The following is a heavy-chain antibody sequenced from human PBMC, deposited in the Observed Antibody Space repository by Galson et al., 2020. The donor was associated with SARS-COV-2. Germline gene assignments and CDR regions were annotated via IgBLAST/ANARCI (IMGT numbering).Heavy chain of an antibody. D-gene: IGHD3-3*01. J-gene: IGHJ4*02. CDR1: GGSFSGYY. CDR3: ARGYDFWSAPFDY. CDR2: INHSGST. Sequence: SETLSLTCAVYGGSFSGYYWSWIRQPPGKGLEWIGEINHSGSTNYNPSLKSRVTISVDTSKNQFSLKLSSVTAADTAVYYCARGYDFWSAPFDYWGQGTLVAVSS. V-gene: IGHV4-34*01.